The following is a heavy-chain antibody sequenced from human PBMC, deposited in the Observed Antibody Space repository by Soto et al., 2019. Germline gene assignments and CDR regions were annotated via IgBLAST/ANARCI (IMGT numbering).Heavy chain of an antibody. CDR1: GVTFSSYA. J-gene: IGHJ6*02. CDR3: ARARPHITIFGVAHRSYGMDV. Sequence: GASVKVSCKASGVTFSSYAISWVRQAPGQGLEWMGGIIPIFGTANYAQKFQGRVTITADKSTSTAYMELSSLRSEDTAVYYCARARPHITIFGVAHRSYGMDVWGQGTTVTVSS. V-gene: IGHV1-69*06. D-gene: IGHD3-3*01. CDR2: IIPIFGTA.